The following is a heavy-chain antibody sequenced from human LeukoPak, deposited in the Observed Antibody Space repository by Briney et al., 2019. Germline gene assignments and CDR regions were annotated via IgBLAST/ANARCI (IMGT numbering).Heavy chain of an antibody. D-gene: IGHD3-22*01. Sequence: GGSLRLSCGASGFTFSTYGMHWVRQAPGKGLEWVAVIWYDGSNKYFADSVKGRFTISRDNSKNTLYLQMNNLRAEDTAVYYCARGSYDNSGVFDYSGQGTLVTVSS. CDR3: ARGSYDNSGVFDY. V-gene: IGHV3-33*01. CDR1: GFTFSTYG. J-gene: IGHJ4*02. CDR2: IWYDGSNK.